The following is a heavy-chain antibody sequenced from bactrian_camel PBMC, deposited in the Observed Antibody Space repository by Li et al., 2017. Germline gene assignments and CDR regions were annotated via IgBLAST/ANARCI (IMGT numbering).Heavy chain of an antibody. D-gene: IGHD6*01. CDR1: GFTFSAYS. CDR3: TVLIGPSGGSWYGSSPAFGY. J-gene: IGHJ6*01. Sequence: HVQLVESRGGLVQPGGSLRLSCAASGFTFSAYSMTWVRQAPGKGLEWVSTINNDGSNTVYADSVKGRFTVSRDSPSTLSLQMNSLKTEDTAVYYCTVLIGPSGGSWYGSSPAFGYWGRGTQVTVS. CDR2: INNDGSNT. V-gene: IGHV3S6*01.